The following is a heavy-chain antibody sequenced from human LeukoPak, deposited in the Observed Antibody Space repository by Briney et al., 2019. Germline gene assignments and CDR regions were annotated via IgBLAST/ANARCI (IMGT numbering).Heavy chain of an antibody. J-gene: IGHJ5*02. CDR2: ISSSSSYI. CDR3: ARSPYYYDSIGFDP. CDR1: GFTFSSYS. D-gene: IGHD3-22*01. V-gene: IGHV3-21*01. Sequence: GGSLRLSCAASGFTFSSYSMNWVRQAPGKGLEWVSSISSSSSYIYYADSVKGRFTTSRDNAKNSLYLQMNSLRAEDTAVYYCARSPYYYDSIGFDPWGQGTLVTVSS.